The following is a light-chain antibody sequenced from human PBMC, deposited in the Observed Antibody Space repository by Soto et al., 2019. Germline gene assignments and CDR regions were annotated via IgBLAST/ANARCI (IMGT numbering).Light chain of an antibody. CDR2: GVF. CDR1: QTVNSDY. V-gene: IGKV3-20*01. CDR3: QHYDGSPRT. J-gene: IGKJ2*01. Sequence: ETVLTQSPGTVSLSPGERATLSCTTSQTVNSDYLAWYQQKPGQAPRLLIYGVFNRATGIPDRFSGSGSGXXXXXXISGLEPEDSAVYYCQHYDGSPRTFGQGTNLEI.